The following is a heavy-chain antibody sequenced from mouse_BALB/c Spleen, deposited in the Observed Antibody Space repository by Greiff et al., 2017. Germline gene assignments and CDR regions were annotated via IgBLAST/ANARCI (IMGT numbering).Heavy chain of an antibody. J-gene: IGHJ2*01. CDR1: GYTFTSYW. V-gene: IGHV1S81*02. CDR2: INPSNGRT. D-gene: IGHD1-1*01. CDR3: ARGAYYGSSYVHFDY. Sequence: QVQLQQPGAELVKPGASVKLSCKASGYTFTSYWMHWVQQRPGQGLEWIGEINPSNGRTNYNEKFKSKATLTVDKSSSTAYMQLSSLTSEDSAVYYCARGAYYGSSYVHFDYWGQGTTLTVSS.